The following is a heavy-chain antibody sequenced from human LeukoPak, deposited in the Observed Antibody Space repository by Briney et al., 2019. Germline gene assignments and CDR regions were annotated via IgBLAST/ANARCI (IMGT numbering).Heavy chain of an antibody. D-gene: IGHD5-12*01. CDR2: ISGKNGNT. CDR1: GYTFTSYG. Sequence: GASVKVSCKASGYTFTSYGTSWVRQAPGQGLEWMGWISGKNGNTNYAEKLQGRVTMTTDTSTSTAYMELRSLRSDDTAMYYCARGEYSGYDGPISYWGQGTLVTVSS. CDR3: ARGEYSGYDGPISY. V-gene: IGHV1-18*01. J-gene: IGHJ4*02.